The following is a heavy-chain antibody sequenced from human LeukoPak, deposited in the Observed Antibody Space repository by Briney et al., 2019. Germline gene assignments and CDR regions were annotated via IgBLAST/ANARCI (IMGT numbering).Heavy chain of an antibody. CDR3: AKAPVGGYYYGMDV. J-gene: IGHJ6*02. CDR1: GFTFSNHW. Sequence: GGSLRLSCAASGFTFSNHWMHWVRQAPGKGLEWVSGISWNSGSIGYADSVKGRFTISRDNAKNSLYLQMNSLRAEDTVLYYCAKAPVGGYYYGMDVWGQGTTVTVSS. V-gene: IGHV3-9*01. CDR2: ISWNSGSI.